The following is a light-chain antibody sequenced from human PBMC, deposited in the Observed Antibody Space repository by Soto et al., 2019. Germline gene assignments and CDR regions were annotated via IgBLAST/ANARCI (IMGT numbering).Light chain of an antibody. V-gene: IGLV3-25*03. CDR1: ALPKQY. J-gene: IGLJ1*01. CDR3: QSADSSGTYYV. Sequence: SYELTQPPSVSVSPGQTARITCSGDALPKQYAYWYQQKPGQAPVLVMYKDSARPSGIPERFSGTTSGTTVTLTISGAQAEDEADYYCQSADSSGTYYVFGPGTKLTVL. CDR2: KDS.